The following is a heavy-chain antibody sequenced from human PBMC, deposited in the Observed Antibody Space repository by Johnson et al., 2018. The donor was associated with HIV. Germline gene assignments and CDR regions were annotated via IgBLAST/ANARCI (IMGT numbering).Heavy chain of an antibody. CDR1: GFTFSSYA. Sequence: QVQLVESGGGVVQPGRSLRLSCAASGFTFSSYAMHLVRQAPGKGLEWVAVISYDGSNKYYADSVKGRFTISRDNSKNTLYLQMNSLRAEDTAVYYCARDAGQWLDDAFDIWGQGTMVTVSS. CDR3: ARDAGQWLDDAFDI. D-gene: IGHD6-19*01. V-gene: IGHV3-30*14. CDR2: ISYDGSNK. J-gene: IGHJ3*02.